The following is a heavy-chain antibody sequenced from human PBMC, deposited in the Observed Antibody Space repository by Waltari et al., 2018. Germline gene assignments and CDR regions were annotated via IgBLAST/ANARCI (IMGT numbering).Heavy chain of an antibody. CDR2: IYTSGST. CDR3: ASEGTSMVYAIPGTLDY. CDR1: GGSLSSGSYY. J-gene: IGHJ4*02. Sequence: QVQLQESGPGLVKPSQTLSLTCTVSGGSLSSGSYYWSWIRQPAGKGLEWIGRIYTSGSTNYNHSLKSRVTISVDTAKNQFSLKLSSVTAADTAVYYCASEGTSMVYAIPGTLDYWGQGTLVTVSS. V-gene: IGHV4-61*02. D-gene: IGHD2-8*01.